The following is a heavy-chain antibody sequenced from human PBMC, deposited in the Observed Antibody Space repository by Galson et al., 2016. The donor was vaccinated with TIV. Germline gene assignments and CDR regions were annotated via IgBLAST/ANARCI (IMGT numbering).Heavy chain of an antibody. CDR2: IGTYNGDR. CDR1: GYTFTTYG. D-gene: IGHD1/OR15-1a*01. J-gene: IGHJ4*02. Sequence: QSGAEVKKPGASVKVSCKASGYTFTTYGISWVRQAPGQGLEWMGWIGTYNGDRRYAQKFQDRVTMTTDTSTSTAYLEVRSLRSDDTAVYYCARDVRGTWTNMDQWGQGTLVTVSS. CDR3: ARDVRGTWTNMDQ. V-gene: IGHV1-18*01.